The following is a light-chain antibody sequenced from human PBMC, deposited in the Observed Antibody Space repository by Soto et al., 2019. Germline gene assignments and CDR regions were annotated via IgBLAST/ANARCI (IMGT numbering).Light chain of an antibody. CDR1: SSNIGSNY. V-gene: IGLV1-51*01. Sequence: QSVLTQPPSVSAAPGQKVTISCSGSSSNIGSNYVSWYQQIPGSAPKRLIYDTNKRPSGIPDRFSGSKSDTSATLGITGLQTGDEADYYCGTWDSSLNVLIFGGGTKVTVL. CDR3: GTWDSSLNVLI. CDR2: DTN. J-gene: IGLJ2*01.